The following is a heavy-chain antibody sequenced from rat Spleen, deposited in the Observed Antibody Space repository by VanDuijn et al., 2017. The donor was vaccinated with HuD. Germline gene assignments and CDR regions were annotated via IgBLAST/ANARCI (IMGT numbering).Heavy chain of an antibody. CDR1: GFSLTSYN. J-gene: IGHJ2*01. CDR3: VYYGSMDA. CDR2: MWSGGST. D-gene: IGHD1-6*01. Sequence: QVQLMESGPGLVQPSETLSLTCTVSGFSLTSYNVHWVRQPPGKGLEWMGVMWSGGSTDYNSALKSRLSISRDTSKSQVFLTMNSLQTDDTAVYYCVYYGSMDAWGQGVMVTVSS. V-gene: IGHV2-45*01.